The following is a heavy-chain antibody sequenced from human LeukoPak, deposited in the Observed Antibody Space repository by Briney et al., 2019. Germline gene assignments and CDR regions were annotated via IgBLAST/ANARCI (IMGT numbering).Heavy chain of an antibody. CDR3: ARGGEAMVRGVTPYGMDV. V-gene: IGHV4-30-4*01. Sequence: KTSETLSLTCTVSGGSISSGDYYWSWIRQPPGKGLEWIGYIYYSGSTYYNPSLKSRVTISVDTSKNQFSLKLSSVTAADTAVYYCARGGEAMVRGVTPYGMDVWGQGTTVTVSS. J-gene: IGHJ6*02. CDR2: IYYSGST. CDR1: GGSISSGDYY. D-gene: IGHD3-10*01.